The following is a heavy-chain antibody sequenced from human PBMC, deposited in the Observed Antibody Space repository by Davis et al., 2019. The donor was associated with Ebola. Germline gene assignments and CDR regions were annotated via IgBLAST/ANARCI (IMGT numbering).Heavy chain of an antibody. CDR3: ASGYSSSWYDY. CDR1: GGSISSGGYS. CDR2: IYYSGST. J-gene: IGHJ4*02. D-gene: IGHD6-13*01. Sequence: SETLSLTCAVSGGSISSGGYSWSWIRQPPGKGLEWIGYIYYSGSTYYNPSLKSRVTISVDTSKNQFSLKLSSVTAADTAVYYCASGYSSSWYDYWGQGTLVTVSS. V-gene: IGHV4-30-4*07.